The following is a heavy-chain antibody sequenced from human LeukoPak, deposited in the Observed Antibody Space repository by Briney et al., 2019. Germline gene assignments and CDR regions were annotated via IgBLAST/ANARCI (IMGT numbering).Heavy chain of an antibody. J-gene: IGHJ5*02. CDR3: ARREYSGSYYGLSWFDP. Sequence: SETLSLTCTVSGGSISSSGYYWGWIRQPPGKGLEWIASIYYSGSTYYNPSLKSRVTISVDTSKNQLSLKLSSLTAADTAVYYCARREYSGSYYGLSWFDPWGQGTLVTVSS. CDR1: GGSISSSGYY. CDR2: IYYSGST. D-gene: IGHD1-26*01. V-gene: IGHV4-39*01.